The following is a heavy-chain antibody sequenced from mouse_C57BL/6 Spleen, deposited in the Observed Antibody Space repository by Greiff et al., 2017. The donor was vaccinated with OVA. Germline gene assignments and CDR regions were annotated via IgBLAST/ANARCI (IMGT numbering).Heavy chain of an antibody. J-gene: IGHJ4*01. Sequence: EVHLVESGGGLVKPGGSLTLSCAASGFTFSDYGMHWVRQAPEKGLEWVAYISSGSSTIYYADTVKGRFTISRDNATNTLFLQMTSLRSEDTAMYYCASPYYGSSYGYAMDYWGQGTSVTVSS. CDR1: GFTFSDYG. V-gene: IGHV5-17*01. CDR3: ASPYYGSSYGYAMDY. D-gene: IGHD1-1*01. CDR2: ISSGSSTI.